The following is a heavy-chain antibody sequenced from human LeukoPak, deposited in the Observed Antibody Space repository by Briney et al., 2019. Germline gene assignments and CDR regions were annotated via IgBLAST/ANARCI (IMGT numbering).Heavy chain of an antibody. J-gene: IGHJ6*03. CDR3: ARGRQLLRFVEWLPTDYYMDV. V-gene: IGHV4-34*01. CDR1: GGSFSGYY. CDR2: INHSGST. D-gene: IGHD3-3*01. Sequence: SETLSLTCAVYGGSFSGYYWSWIRQPPGKGLEWIEEINHSGSTNYNPSLKSRVTISVDTSKNQFSLKLSSVTAADTAVYYCARGRQLLRFVEWLPTDYYMDVWGKGTTVTVSS.